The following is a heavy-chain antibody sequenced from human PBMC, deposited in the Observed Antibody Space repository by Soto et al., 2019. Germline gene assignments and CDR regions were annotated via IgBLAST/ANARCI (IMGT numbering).Heavy chain of an antibody. D-gene: IGHD3-10*02. J-gene: IGHJ4*02. Sequence: GGSLRLSCAASGFTLRNSTMSWVRQAPGKGLEWVSDISGSGGSTYYADSVKGRFTISRDNSKNTLYLQMNSLRAEDTAVYYCAKDNDRGVINYFDYWGQGTLVTVSS. CDR2: ISGSGGST. CDR3: AKDNDRGVINYFDY. CDR1: GFTLRNST. V-gene: IGHV3-23*01.